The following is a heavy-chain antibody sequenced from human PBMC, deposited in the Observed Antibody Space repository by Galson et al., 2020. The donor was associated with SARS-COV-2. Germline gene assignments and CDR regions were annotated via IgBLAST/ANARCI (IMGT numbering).Heavy chain of an antibody. Sequence: SETLSLTCTVSGGSISSYYWSWIRQSPGKGLEWIGYIYYSGSTTYNPSLKSRVTISVDTSKSQFSLKLSSVTAADTAVYYCARSVWGGEHYYYYYMDVWGSGTTVTVSS. J-gene: IGHJ6*03. CDR3: ARSVWGGEHYYYYYMDV. D-gene: IGHD2-21*01. CDR2: IYYSGST. V-gene: IGHV4-59*01. CDR1: GGSISSYY.